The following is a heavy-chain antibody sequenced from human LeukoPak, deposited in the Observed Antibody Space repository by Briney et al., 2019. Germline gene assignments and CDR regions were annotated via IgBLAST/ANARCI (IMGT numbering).Heavy chain of an antibody. CDR1: GYTFTGYY. CDR2: INPNTGVT. V-gene: IGHV1-2*02. J-gene: IGHJ6*02. Sequence: GASVRVSCKASGYTFTGYYMHWVRQAPGQGLEWVGWINPNTGVTNYAQKFQGRVTLTRGTSIITAYMELTRLRSDDTAMYYCARDRTTVTTGYYGMDVWGQGTTLTVSS. D-gene: IGHD4-17*01. CDR3: ARDRTTVTTGYYGMDV.